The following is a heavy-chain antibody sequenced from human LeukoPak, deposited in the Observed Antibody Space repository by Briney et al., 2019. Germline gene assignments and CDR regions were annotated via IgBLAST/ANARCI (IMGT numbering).Heavy chain of an antibody. CDR2: IDPSDSYT. V-gene: IGHV5-10-1*01. J-gene: IGHJ6*04. D-gene: IGHD3-10*01. CDR3: ARLSSGSYYTYYYGMDV. CDR1: GYSFTSYW. Sequence: GESLKISCKGSGYSFTSYWISWVRQMPGKGLEWMGRIDPSDSYTNYSPSFQGHVTISADKSISTAYLQWSSLKASDTAMYYCARLSSGSYYTYYYGMDVWGKGTTVTASS.